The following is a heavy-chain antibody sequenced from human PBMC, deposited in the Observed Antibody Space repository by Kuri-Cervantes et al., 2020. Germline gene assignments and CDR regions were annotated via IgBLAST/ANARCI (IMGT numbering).Heavy chain of an antibody. D-gene: IGHD4-17*01. CDR2: ISGSGGST. J-gene: IGHJ6*02. CDR3: AKSLNYGDYVNYYYYGMDV. CDR1: GFTFSSYA. V-gene: IGHV3-23*01. Sequence: GGSLRLSCAPSGFTFSSYAMSWVRQAPGKGLEWVSAISGSGGSTYYADSVKGRFTISRDNSKDTLYLQMNSLRAEDTAVSYRAKSLNYGDYVNYYYYGMDVWGQGTTVTVSS.